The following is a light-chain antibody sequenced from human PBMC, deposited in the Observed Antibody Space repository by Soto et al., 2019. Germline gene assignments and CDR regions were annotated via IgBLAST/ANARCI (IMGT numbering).Light chain of an antibody. CDR1: SSDVGGYDY. V-gene: IGLV2-8*01. CDR3: QSYDSKLSGSVV. J-gene: IGLJ2*01. Sequence: QSALTQPPSASGSPGRSVTISCTGTSSDVGGYDYVSWFQQHPGKAPKLIIYEVTKRPSGVPDRFSASKSGNTASLTVSGLQAEDEADYYCQSYDSKLSGSVVFGGGTKLTVL. CDR2: EVT.